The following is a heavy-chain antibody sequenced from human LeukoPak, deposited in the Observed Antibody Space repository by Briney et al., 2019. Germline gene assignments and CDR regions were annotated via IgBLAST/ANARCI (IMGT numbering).Heavy chain of an antibody. CDR2: IYYTGST. CDR3: ARANVLRYFDWLGQVGYFDY. CDR1: GDSISTSNSY. D-gene: IGHD3-9*01. Sequence: SETLSLTCTVSGDSISTSNSYWGWIRQPPGKGLESIGSIYYTGSTYYNPSLKSRVTISVDTSKNQFSLKLSSVTAADTAVYYCARANVLRYFDWLGQVGYFDYWGQGTLVTVSS. V-gene: IGHV4-39*01. J-gene: IGHJ4*02.